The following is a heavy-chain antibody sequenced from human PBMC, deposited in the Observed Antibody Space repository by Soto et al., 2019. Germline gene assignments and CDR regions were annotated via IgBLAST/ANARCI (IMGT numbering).Heavy chain of an antibody. CDR1: GFTFSSYA. V-gene: IGHV3-23*01. J-gene: IGHJ6*02. D-gene: IGHD3-10*01. CDR2: ISGSGGST. CDR3: AKDQYYGSGSYYNVRYMDV. Sequence: EVQLLESGGGLVQPGGSLRLSCAASGFTFSSYAMSWVRQAPGKGLEWVSAISGSGGSTYYADSVKGRFTISRDNYKNTLYQQMNSLRSGDTAVYYCAKDQYYGSGSYYNVRYMDVWGQGITVTVSS.